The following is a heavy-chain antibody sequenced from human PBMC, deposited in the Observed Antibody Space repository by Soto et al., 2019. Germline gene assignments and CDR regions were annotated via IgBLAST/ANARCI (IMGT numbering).Heavy chain of an antibody. CDR1: GFTFRNYG. V-gene: IGHV3-33*01. CDR3: TRDVSSRYFDL. CDR2: IWYDGSNE. J-gene: IGHJ2*01. Sequence: QVQLVESGGGVVQPGRSLRLSCAASGFTFRNYGMHWVRQAPGKGLEWVALIWYDGSNEFYTDSVKGRFTISRDNSKSTLHLQMNSRRAEDTAVYYCTRDVSSRYFDLWGRGSLVTVSS.